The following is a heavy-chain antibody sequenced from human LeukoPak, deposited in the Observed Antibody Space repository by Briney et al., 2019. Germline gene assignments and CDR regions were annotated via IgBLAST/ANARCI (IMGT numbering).Heavy chain of an antibody. CDR2: MYYSGST. D-gene: IGHD3-22*01. CDR3: ARPYYYDSRIDP. Sequence: SQTLSLTCTVSGGSISSGDYYWSWIRQPPGKGLEWIAYMYYSGSTYYNPSLKSRVIMSADTSKNQLSLKLSSVTAADTAVYYCARPYYYDSRIDPWGQGILVTVSS. J-gene: IGHJ5*02. CDR1: GGSISSGDYY. V-gene: IGHV4-30-4*01.